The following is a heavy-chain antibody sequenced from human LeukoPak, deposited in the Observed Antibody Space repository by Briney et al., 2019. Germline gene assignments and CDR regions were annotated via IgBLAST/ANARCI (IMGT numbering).Heavy chain of an antibody. CDR3: ARGELRYFDWTDY. CDR2: IWYDGSNK. CDR1: GFTFSSYG. D-gene: IGHD3-9*01. J-gene: IGHJ4*02. Sequence: TGGYLRRYCAGSGFTFSSYGMHWVRQAPGKGLEGVAVIWYDGSNKYYADSVKGRFTISRDNSKNTLYLQMNSLRAEDTAVYYCARGELRYFDWTDYWGQGTLVTVSS. V-gene: IGHV3-33*01.